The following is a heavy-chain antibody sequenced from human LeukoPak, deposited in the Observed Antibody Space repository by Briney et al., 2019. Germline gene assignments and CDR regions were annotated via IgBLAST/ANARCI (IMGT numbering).Heavy chain of an antibody. CDR2: ISSSSSYI. J-gene: IGHJ4*02. Sequence: PGGSLRLSCAASGFTFSSYSMNWVRQAPGKGLEWVSSISSSSSYIYYADSVKGRFTISRDNAKHSLYLQMNSLRAEDTAVYYCARAANYYGSGSSPFDYWGQETLVTVSS. CDR3: ARAANYYGSGSSPFDY. D-gene: IGHD3-10*01. CDR1: GFTFSSYS. V-gene: IGHV3-21*04.